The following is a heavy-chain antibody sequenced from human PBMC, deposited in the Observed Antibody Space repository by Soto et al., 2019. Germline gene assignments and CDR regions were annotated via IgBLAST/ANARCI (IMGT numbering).Heavy chain of an antibody. V-gene: IGHV3-7*01. CDR3: ARDQGFRYFDWFYAFDI. Sequence: EVQLVESGGGLVQPGGSLRLSCAASGFTFSSYWMSWVRQAPGKGLEWVANIKQDGSEKYYVDSVKGRFTISRDNAKNSLYLQMNSLRAEDTAVYYCARDQGFRYFDWFYAFDIWGQGTMVTVSS. J-gene: IGHJ3*02. CDR1: GFTFSSYW. CDR2: IKQDGSEK. D-gene: IGHD3-9*01.